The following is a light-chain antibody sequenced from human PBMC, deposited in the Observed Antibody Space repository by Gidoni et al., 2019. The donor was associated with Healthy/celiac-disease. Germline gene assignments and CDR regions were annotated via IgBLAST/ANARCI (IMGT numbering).Light chain of an antibody. J-gene: IGKJ2*01. CDR3: QQRSTWPPTYT. CDR2: DAS. CDR1: QSVSRY. Sequence: EIVLTQYPATLSLSPGERATISCRASQSVSRYLAWYQQKPGQAPRLLIYDASNRATGIPARFSGSGSGTDFALTINSLDPEDFAVYYCQQRSTWPPTYTFGQGTKLEIK. V-gene: IGKV3-11*01.